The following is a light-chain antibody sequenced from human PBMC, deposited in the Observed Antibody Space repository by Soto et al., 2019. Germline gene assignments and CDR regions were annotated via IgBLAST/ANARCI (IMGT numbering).Light chain of an antibody. V-gene: IGKV1D-12*01. CDR3: QQANSFPPS. J-gene: IGKJ4*01. CDR2: AAS. Sequence: DIQMTQSPSSVSASVGDRVTITCRASQGIGRWLAWYQQKPGKAPKLLIYAASSLQSGGPSRFSGSESGTAFTLTISSLHPEDFATYHCQQANSFPPSFGGGTKVEIQ. CDR1: QGIGRW.